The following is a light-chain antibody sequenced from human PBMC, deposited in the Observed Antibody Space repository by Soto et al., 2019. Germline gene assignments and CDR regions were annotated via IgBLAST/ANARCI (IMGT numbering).Light chain of an antibody. CDR1: QGIRHD. V-gene: IGKV1-6*01. CDR2: AAS. CDR3: LQSYTYPRT. J-gene: IGKJ4*01. Sequence: AIEMTQSPSSLSVSVGDRVTITCRASQGIRHDLGWYQQKPGKAPELLIYAASILQSVVPSRFSGSGSGTDFTLTITILQPEDVALYYCLQSYTYPRTFGEGTKVEIK.